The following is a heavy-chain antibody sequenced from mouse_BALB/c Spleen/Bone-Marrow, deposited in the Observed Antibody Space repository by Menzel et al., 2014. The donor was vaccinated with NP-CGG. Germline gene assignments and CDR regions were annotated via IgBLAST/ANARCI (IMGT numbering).Heavy chain of an antibody. V-gene: IGHV1S81*02. J-gene: IGHJ4*01. CDR2: INPTNGRS. CDR1: GYIFTNYW. D-gene: IGHD1-1*01. Sequence: QVQLQQSGAELVKPGASVKLSCKASGYIFTNYWMHWVKQRPGQGLSWIGEINPTNGRSNYNEKFKSKATLTVDKSSSTAYMQLSSLTSEDSAVYYCARRGDYYGAMDYWGQGTSGTVSS. CDR3: ARRGDYYGAMDY.